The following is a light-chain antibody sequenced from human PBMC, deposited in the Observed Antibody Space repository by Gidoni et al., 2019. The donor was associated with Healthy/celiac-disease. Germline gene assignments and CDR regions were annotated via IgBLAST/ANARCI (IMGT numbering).Light chain of an antibody. CDR2: GKN. V-gene: IGLV3-19*01. Sequence: SSELTQDTAVSVALGQTVRITCQGDSLRSYYASWYQQKPGQAPVLVIYGKNNRPSGIPDRFSGSSSGNTASLTITGAQAEVEADYYCNSRDSSGNLWVFGGGTKLTV. CDR1: SLRSYY. CDR3: NSRDSSGNLWV. J-gene: IGLJ3*02.